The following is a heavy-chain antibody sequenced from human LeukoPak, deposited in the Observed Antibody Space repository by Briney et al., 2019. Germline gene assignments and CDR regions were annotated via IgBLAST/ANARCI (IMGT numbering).Heavy chain of an antibody. V-gene: IGHV1-2*02. CDR1: GYTFTGYY. CDR2: INPNSGGT. D-gene: IGHD4-17*01. Sequence: ASVKVSCKASGYTFTGYYMHWVRQAPGQGLEWMGWINPNSGGTNYAQKFQGRVTMTRDTSISTAYMELSRLRSDDTAVYYCARVFDYGDYADAFDIWGQGTMVTVSS. CDR3: ARVFDYGDYADAFDI. J-gene: IGHJ3*02.